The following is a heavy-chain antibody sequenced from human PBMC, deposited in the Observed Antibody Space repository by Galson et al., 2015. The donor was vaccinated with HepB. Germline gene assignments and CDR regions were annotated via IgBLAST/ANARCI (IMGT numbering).Heavy chain of an antibody. D-gene: IGHD3-3*01. CDR2: ISSNGGST. CDR1: GFTFSSYA. J-gene: IGHJ4*02. V-gene: IGHV3-64D*06. Sequence: SLRLSCAASGFTFSSYAMHWVRQAPGKGLEYVSAISSNGGSTYYADSVKGRFTISRDNSKNTLYLQMSSLRAEDTAVYYCVKDLKGITIFGVVIDFDYWGQGTLVTVSS. CDR3: VKDLKGITIFGVVIDFDY.